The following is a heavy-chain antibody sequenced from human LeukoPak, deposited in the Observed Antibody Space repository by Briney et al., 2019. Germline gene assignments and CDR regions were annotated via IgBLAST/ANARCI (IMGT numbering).Heavy chain of an antibody. Sequence: GSLRLFCAASGFTLNNFAMRWVRQAPGKGREWIGEINHSGSTKYNPSLKRRVTISVDTSKNQFSLKLSPVTAADTAVYYCARGRHYYGSGSYVFYHYMDVWGKGTTVTLSS. CDR3: ARGRHYYGSGSYVFYHYMDV. CDR2: INHSGST. V-gene: IGHV4-34*01. D-gene: IGHD3-10*01. J-gene: IGHJ6*03. CDR1: GFTLNNFA.